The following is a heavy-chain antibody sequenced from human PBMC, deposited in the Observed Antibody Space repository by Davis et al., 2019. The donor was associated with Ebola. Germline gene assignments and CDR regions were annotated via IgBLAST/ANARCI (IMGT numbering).Heavy chain of an antibody. CDR3: ARETTMYDALDI. J-gene: IGHJ3*02. CDR2: IHNSGTT. V-gene: IGHV4-59*01. Sequence: SETLSLTCTVSGGSIGSYYWSWIRQPPGKGLEWIGYIHNSGTTNYNPSLKSRVTISVDTSKKQFSLKLTSVTAADTAVYYCARETTMYDALDIWGQGTMVTVSS. D-gene: IGHD3-10*02. CDR1: GGSIGSYY.